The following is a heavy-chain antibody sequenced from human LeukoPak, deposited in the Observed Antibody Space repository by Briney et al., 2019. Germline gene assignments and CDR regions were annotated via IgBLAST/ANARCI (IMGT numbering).Heavy chain of an antibody. Sequence: ASETLSLTCSVSGGSMNSYYWSWIRQSPGKGLEWIGYIYYSGSTNYNPPLKSRVTISVDTSKNQFSLKLSSVTAAATAVYYCAREGGFYRPLDYSGQGTLVTVSS. CDR2: IYYSGST. D-gene: IGHD3-3*01. J-gene: IGHJ4*02. CDR1: GGSMNSYY. V-gene: IGHV4-59*12. CDR3: AREGGFYRPLDY.